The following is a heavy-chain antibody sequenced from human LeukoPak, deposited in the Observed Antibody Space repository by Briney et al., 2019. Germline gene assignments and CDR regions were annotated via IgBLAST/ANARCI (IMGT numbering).Heavy chain of an antibody. CDR1: GFTFSSYS. CDR2: ISSSSSYI. CDR3: ARVTTQWLVSTIDC. Sequence: PGGSLRLSCAASGFTFSSYSMNWVRQAPGKGLEWVSSISSSSSYIYYADSVKGRFTISRDNAKNSLYLQMNSLRAEDTAVYYCARVTTQWLVSTIDCWGQGTLVTVSS. J-gene: IGHJ4*02. V-gene: IGHV3-21*01. D-gene: IGHD6-19*01.